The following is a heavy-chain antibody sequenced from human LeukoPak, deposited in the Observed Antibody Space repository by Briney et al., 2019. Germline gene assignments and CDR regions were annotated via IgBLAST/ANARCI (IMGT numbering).Heavy chain of an antibody. Sequence: AASVKVSSKPSGYTFTSFGISWVRQAPGQGLEWMGWIGAYNGDTNYAQKFQGRVTMTTDTSTSTAYMDLRSLRSDDTAVYYCTRDHCRGDNCPSFDYWGQGTLVTVSS. J-gene: IGHJ4*02. D-gene: IGHD2-15*01. CDR1: GYTFTSFG. CDR3: TRDHCRGDNCPSFDY. V-gene: IGHV1-18*04. CDR2: IGAYNGDT.